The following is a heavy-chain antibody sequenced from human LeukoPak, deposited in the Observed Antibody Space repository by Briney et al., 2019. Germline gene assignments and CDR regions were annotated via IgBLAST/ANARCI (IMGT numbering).Heavy chain of an antibody. J-gene: IGHJ4*02. D-gene: IGHD3-3*01. Sequence: PSQTLSLTYTVSGGSISSGDYYWSWIRQPPGKGLEWIGYIYYSGSTYYNPSLKSRVTISVDTSKNQFSLKLSSVTAADTAMYYCARGITIFGVVVWGQGTLVTVSS. CDR2: IYYSGST. CDR3: ARGITIFGVVV. V-gene: IGHV4-30-4*01. CDR1: GGSISSGDYY.